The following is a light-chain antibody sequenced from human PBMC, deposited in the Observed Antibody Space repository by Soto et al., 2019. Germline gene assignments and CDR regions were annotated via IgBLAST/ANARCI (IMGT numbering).Light chain of an antibody. J-gene: IGLJ1*01. CDR2: EVT. Sequence: ALTQPPSVSGSPGQSVTISCTGTSSDVGKYDRVSWYQQPPGTAPKLIIYEVTNRPSGVPARFSGSKSGNTASLTISGLQAEDEADYYCSSYTSRSRYVFGTGTKVTVL. CDR1: SSDVGKYDR. CDR3: SSYTSRSRYV. V-gene: IGLV2-18*02.